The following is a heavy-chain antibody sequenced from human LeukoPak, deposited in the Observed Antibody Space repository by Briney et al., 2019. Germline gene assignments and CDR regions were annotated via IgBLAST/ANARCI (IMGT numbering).Heavy chain of an antibody. V-gene: IGHV4-31*03. Sequence: PSQTLFLTCSVSGGSISSGGYYWNWVRQLPEKGLEWLGYISHSGYSYYTPSLKSRLTISMDTSKNQFSLKLTSVTAADTAVYYCAKFGSDAFDIWGQGTMVTVSS. D-gene: IGHD3-10*01. J-gene: IGHJ3*02. CDR2: ISHSGYS. CDR1: GGSISSGGYY. CDR3: AKFGSDAFDI.